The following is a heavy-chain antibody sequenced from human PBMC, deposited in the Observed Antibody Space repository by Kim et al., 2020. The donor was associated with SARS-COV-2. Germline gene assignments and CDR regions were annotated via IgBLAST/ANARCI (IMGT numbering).Heavy chain of an antibody. CDR3: AGAVAWYYYYYGMYV. V-gene: IGHV3-48*03. CDR2: ISSSGSTI. J-gene: IGHJ6*02. D-gene: IGHD6-19*01. Sequence: GGSLRLSCAASGFTFSSYEMNWVRQAPGKGLEWVSYISSSGSTIYYADSVKGRFTISRDNAKNSLYLQMNSLRAEDTAVYYCAGAVAWYYYYYGMYVWGQGTTVTVSS. CDR1: GFTFSSYE.